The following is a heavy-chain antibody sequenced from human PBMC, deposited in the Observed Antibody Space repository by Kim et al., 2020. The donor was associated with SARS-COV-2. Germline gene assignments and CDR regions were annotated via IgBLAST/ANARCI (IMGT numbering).Heavy chain of an antibody. J-gene: IGHJ4*02. Sequence: GGSLRLSCAASGFTFDDYAMHWVRQAPGKGLEWVSGISWNSGSIGYADSVKGRFTISRDNAKNSLYLQMNSLRAEDTALYYCAKENGGGEGDYYDSSGYCFDYWGQGTLVTVSS. CDR3: AKENGGGEGDYYDSSGYCFDY. V-gene: IGHV3-9*01. CDR1: GFTFDDYA. CDR2: ISWNSGSI. D-gene: IGHD3-22*01.